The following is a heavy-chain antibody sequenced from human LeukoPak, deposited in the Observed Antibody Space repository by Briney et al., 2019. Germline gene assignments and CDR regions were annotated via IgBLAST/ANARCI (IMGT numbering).Heavy chain of an antibody. J-gene: IGHJ4*02. CDR3: ARSPDYYDSSGFFDY. Sequence: PGGSLRLSCAASGFTFSRYAIHWVRQAPGKGLEWVAAISYDVVKKYYADPVKGRFTISRDNSKDTLFLEMSILRAEDTAVYYCARSPDYYDSSGFFDYWGQGTLVSVSS. CDR2: ISYDVVKK. CDR1: GFTFSRYA. V-gene: IGHV3-30-3*01. D-gene: IGHD3-22*01.